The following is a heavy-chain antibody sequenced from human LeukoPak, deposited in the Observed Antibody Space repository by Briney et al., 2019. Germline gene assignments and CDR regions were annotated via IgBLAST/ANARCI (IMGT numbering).Heavy chain of an antibody. CDR3: ARVCKGDCNAFDI. CDR1: GSTFSTYE. J-gene: IGHJ3*02. V-gene: IGHV3-13*04. Sequence: PGGSLRLSCAASGSTFSTYEVHWVRQAAGKGLEWVSAIYLSGDTYYLDSVKGRFTISRENAKNSLYLQMNSLTVGDTAVYYCARVCKGDCNAFDIWGQGTVVTVSS. CDR2: IYLSGDT. D-gene: IGHD2-21*02.